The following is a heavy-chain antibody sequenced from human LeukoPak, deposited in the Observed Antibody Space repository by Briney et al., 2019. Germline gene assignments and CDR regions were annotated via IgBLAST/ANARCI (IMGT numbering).Heavy chain of an antibody. Sequence: PSETLSLTCAVYGGSFSGYYWSWIRQPPGKGLEWIGEINHSGSTNYNPSLKSRVTISVDTSKNQFSLKLSSVTAADTAVYYCATEHIAAAGKKETWGQGTLVTVSS. CDR1: GGSFSGYY. J-gene: IGHJ5*02. CDR3: ATEHIAAAGKKET. V-gene: IGHV4-34*01. D-gene: IGHD6-13*01. CDR2: INHSGST.